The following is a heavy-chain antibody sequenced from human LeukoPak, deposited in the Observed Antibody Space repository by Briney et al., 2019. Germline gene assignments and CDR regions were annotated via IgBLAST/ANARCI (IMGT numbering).Heavy chain of an antibody. Sequence: PGGSLRLSCAASGFTFSSYAMSWVRQAPGKGLDWVSAISGSGGKTYYADSVKGRFTISRDNSKNTLYLQMNSLRAEDTAIYYCVHADTAIDYWGQGTLVTVSS. CDR3: VHADTAIDY. CDR2: ISGSGGKT. V-gene: IGHV3-23*01. D-gene: IGHD5-18*01. CDR1: GFTFSSYA. J-gene: IGHJ4*02.